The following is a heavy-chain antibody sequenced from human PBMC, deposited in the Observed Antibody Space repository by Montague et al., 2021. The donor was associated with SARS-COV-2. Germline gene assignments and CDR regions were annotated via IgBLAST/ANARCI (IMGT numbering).Heavy chain of an antibody. D-gene: IGHD3-22*01. CDR2: NYYSGST. V-gene: IGHV4-39*01. CDR3: ARQGKTRIAMIVVVIGYFDY. J-gene: IGHJ4*02. Sequence: SETLSLTCTVSGGSISSSSYYWVWIRQPPGKGREWIGSNYYSGSTYYNLTHKIPVTIYEDTSKNQFSLKLSAVAAADTAVYYCARQGKTRIAMIVVVIGYFDYWGQGTLVTVSS. CDR1: GGSISSSSYY.